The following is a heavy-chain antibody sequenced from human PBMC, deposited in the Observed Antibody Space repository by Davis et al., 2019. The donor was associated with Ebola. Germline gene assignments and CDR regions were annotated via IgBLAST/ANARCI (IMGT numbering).Heavy chain of an antibody. J-gene: IGHJ4*02. CDR2: IRYDESKK. V-gene: IGHV3-30*02. D-gene: IGHD5-24*01. CDR3: AKKADGARDCFDN. Sequence: GGSLRLSCAASGFRFSSYGMNWVRQAPGKGLEWVAYIRYDESKKYYADSVKGRLTVSRDNSRNTLYLQMNSLRGEDTAMYYCAKKADGARDCFDNLDQGTLVTVSS. CDR1: GFRFSSYG.